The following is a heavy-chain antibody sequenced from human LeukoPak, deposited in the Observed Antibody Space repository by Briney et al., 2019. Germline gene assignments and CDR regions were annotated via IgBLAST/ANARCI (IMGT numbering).Heavy chain of an antibody. D-gene: IGHD1-26*01. CDR1: GITFGDYA. Sequence: QPGGSLRLSCTGSGITFGDYAMHWVRQAPGRGLEWVGFIRSKTYGGTTEYVASVKGRFTISRDDSKSIAYLQMNSLRTEDTAVYYCTNGPLPGGIYLDNWGLGTLVTVSS. CDR2: IRSKTYGGTT. V-gene: IGHV3-49*04. J-gene: IGHJ4*02. CDR3: TNGPLPGGIYLDN.